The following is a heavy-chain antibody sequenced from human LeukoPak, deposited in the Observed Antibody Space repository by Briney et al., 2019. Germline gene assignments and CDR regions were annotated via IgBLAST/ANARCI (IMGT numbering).Heavy chain of an antibody. D-gene: IGHD2-15*01. CDR1: GFTFSSYG. Sequence: GGSLRLSCAASGFTFSSYGMHWVRQAPGKGLEWVAFIRYDGSNKYYADSVKGRFTISRDSSKNTLYLQMNSLRADDTAVYYCAKIMAQYCSGGSCNEIDYWGQGTLVTVSS. CDR3: AKIMAQYCSGGSCNEIDY. V-gene: IGHV3-30*02. CDR2: IRYDGSNK. J-gene: IGHJ4*02.